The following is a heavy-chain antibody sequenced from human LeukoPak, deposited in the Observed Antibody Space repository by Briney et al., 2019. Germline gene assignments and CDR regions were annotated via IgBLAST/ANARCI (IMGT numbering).Heavy chain of an antibody. D-gene: IGHD2-2*01. Sequence: GGSLRLSCAASGSTFSSYSMNWIRQAPGKRLEWVSSISSSSSYIYYADSVKGRFTISRDNAKNSLYLQVNSLRAEDTAVYYCARDVIVVVPAVDGEGWYFDYWGQGTLVTVSS. CDR2: ISSSSSYI. CDR3: ARDVIVVVPAVDGEGWYFDY. V-gene: IGHV3-21*01. J-gene: IGHJ4*02. CDR1: GSTFSSYS.